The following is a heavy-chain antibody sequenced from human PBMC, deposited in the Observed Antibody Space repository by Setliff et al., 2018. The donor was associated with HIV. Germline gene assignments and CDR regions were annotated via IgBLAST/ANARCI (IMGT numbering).Heavy chain of an antibody. D-gene: IGHD6-13*01. V-gene: IGHV3-9*01. CDR3: VKGDSAAGRYYSYMDV. CDR2: INWNGDIM. CDR1: GFTFNNFA. J-gene: IGHJ6*04. Sequence: GGSLRLSCEGSGFTFNNFAMHWVRQAPGKGLEWVSGINWNGDIMGYVDSVRGRFIVSRDNVKNSVHLQMDSLTTEDTALYYCVKGDSAAGRYYSYMDVWGKGTTVTVSS.